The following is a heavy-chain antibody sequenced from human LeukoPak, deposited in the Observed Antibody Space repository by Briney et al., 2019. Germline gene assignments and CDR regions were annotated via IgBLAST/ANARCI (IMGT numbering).Heavy chain of an antibody. Sequence: GGSLRLSCAASGFTFSGSAMHWVRQASGKGLEWVGRIRRKANSYATAYAASVIGSFTISRDDSKNTAYLQMNSLKTEDTAVYYCTRTYGSGYAIWGHGTIVTVSS. J-gene: IGHJ3*02. CDR3: TRTYGSGYAI. CDR2: IRRKANSYAT. V-gene: IGHV3-73*01. CDR1: GFTFSGSA. D-gene: IGHD3-10*01.